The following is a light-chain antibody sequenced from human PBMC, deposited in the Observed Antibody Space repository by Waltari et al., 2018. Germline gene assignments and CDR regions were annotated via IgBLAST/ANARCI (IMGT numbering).Light chain of an antibody. J-gene: IGKJ2*01. CDR2: AAS. Sequence: DIQMAQSPSSLSASVGDRVTITCRASQDITNFLVWYQQKPGKAPKLLIYAASTVQPGVPSRFSGSVSGTHFTLTISSLQPEDVATYYCQEYNSAPYTFGQGTKLEIK. CDR1: QDITNF. CDR3: QEYNSAPYT. V-gene: IGKV1-27*01.